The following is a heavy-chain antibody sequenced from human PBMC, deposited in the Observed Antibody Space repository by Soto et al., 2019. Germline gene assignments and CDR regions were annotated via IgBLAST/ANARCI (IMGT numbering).Heavy chain of an antibody. CDR1: GGTFSSYA. CDR2: IIANIGNT. CDR3: ARDYSSSSGSIDY. V-gene: IGHV1-18*01. Sequence: ASVKVSCKASGGTFSSYAISWVRQAPGQGLEWMGWIIANIGNTNYAQKLQGRVTMTTDTSTSTAYMELRSLRSDDTAVYYCARDYSSSSGSIDYWGQGTLVTVSS. J-gene: IGHJ4*02. D-gene: IGHD6-6*01.